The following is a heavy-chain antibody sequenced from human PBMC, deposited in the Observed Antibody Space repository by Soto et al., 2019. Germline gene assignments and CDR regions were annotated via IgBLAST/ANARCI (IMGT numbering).Heavy chain of an antibody. V-gene: IGHV3-23*01. J-gene: IGHJ6*02. CDR1: GFTFSSYA. CDR3: AKRRIAAAGREGGYYYYGMDV. D-gene: IGHD6-13*01. CDR2: ISGSGGST. Sequence: GGSLRLSCAASGFTFSSYAMSWVRQAPGKGLEWVSAISGSGGSTYYADSVKGRFTISRDNSKSTLYLQMNSLRAEDTAVYYCAKRRIAAAGREGGYYYYGMDVWGQGTTVTVSS.